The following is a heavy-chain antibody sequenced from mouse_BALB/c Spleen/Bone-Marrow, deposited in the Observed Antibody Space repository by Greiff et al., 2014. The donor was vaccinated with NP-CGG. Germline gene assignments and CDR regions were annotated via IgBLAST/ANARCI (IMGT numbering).Heavy chain of an antibody. J-gene: IGHJ3*01. CDR1: GYAFSSYW. D-gene: IGHD2-1*01. V-gene: IGHV1-80*01. Sequence: VQLQQSGVELVRPGSSVKISCKASGYAFSSYWMNWVKQRPGQGLEWIGQIYPGDGDTNYNGKFKGKATLTADKSSSTVYMQLSSLTSEDSAVYFCALYGNYAGNWGQGTLVTVSA. CDR2: IYPGDGDT. CDR3: ALYGNYAGN.